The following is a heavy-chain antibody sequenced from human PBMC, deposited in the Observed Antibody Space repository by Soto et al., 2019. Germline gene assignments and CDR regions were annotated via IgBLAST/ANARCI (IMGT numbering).Heavy chain of an antibody. CDR1: GYTLTELS. J-gene: IGHJ4*02. CDR3: ATVGSGDVYFDY. Sequence: QVQLVQSGAEVKKPGASVKVSCKVSGYTLTELSMNWVRQAPGKGLEWMGGFDPEDGETIYAQKFQGRVTMTADTSTDTAYMELSSLRSEDTAVYYCATVGSGDVYFDYWGQGTLVTVSS. V-gene: IGHV1-24*01. D-gene: IGHD3-10*01. CDR2: FDPEDGET.